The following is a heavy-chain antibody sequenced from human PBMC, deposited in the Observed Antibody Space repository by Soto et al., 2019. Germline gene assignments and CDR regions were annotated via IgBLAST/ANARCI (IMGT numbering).Heavy chain of an antibody. Sequence: QVQLQESGPGLVKPSGTLSLTCAVSGGSISSSNWWSWVRQPPGKGLEWIGEIYHSGSTNYNPSLKSRVPISVDKSKNKFSLKLSSVTAADTAVYYCASVRGGYYYAMDVWGQGTTVTVSS. V-gene: IGHV4-4*02. J-gene: IGHJ6*02. D-gene: IGHD3-10*02. CDR3: ASVRGGYYYAMDV. CDR2: IYHSGST. CDR1: GGSISSSNW.